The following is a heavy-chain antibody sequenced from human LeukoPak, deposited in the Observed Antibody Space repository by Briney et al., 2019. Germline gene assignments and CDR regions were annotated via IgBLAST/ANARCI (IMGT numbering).Heavy chain of an antibody. CDR3: AHRGDFWSGPEAWDY. CDR2: IYWNDDK. CDR1: GFSLSTRGVG. J-gene: IGHJ4*02. V-gene: IGHV2-5*01. Sequence: SGPTLVNPTQTLTLTCTLSGFSLSTRGVGVGWIRQPPGKALEWLALIYWNDDKLYSPSLKSRLTITKDTSKNQVVLTMTNMDSVDTATYYCAHRGDFWSGPEAWDYWGQGTLVTVSS. D-gene: IGHD3-3*01.